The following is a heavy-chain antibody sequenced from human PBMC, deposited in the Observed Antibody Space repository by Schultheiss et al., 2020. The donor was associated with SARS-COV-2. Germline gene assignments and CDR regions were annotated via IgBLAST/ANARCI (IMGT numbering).Heavy chain of an antibody. D-gene: IGHD6-19*01. J-gene: IGHJ6*02. Sequence: GGSLRLSCAASGFTFSNYGMYWVRQAPGKGLEWVAVIWYDGSNKYYADSVKGRFTISRDNAKNSLYLQMNSLRAEDTAVYYCARGGGYHYYYYGMDVWGQGTTVTVSS. CDR1: GFTFSNYG. V-gene: IGHV3-33*01. CDR3: ARGGGYHYYYYGMDV. CDR2: IWYDGSNK.